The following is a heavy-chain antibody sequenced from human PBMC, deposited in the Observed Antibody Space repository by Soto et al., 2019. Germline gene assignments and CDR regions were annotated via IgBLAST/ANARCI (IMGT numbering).Heavy chain of an antibody. CDR1: GGSVSSGSYY. CDR3: ARQRVAAAQYYFDY. J-gene: IGHJ4*02. CDR2: IIHSGST. D-gene: IGHD6-13*01. Sequence: QVQLQESGPGLVKPSETLSLTCNVSGGSVSSGSYYWTWIRQPPGKGLEWIGYIIHSGSTDYNPSLQSRVIISLATSKNQCSLSLSSVTAAGTAVYYCARQRVAAAQYYFDYWGQGTLVTVSS. V-gene: IGHV4-61*01.